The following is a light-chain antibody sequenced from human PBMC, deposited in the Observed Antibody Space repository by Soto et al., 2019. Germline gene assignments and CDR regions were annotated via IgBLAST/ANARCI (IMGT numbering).Light chain of an antibody. Sequence: QSAMTQPASVSGSPGQSITISCTGTSSDVGDYNYVSWYQHHPGKTPKLMIYEVSNRPSGVSNRFPCSKSGNTASLTISGLQAEDEADYYCSSYTSSNTCVFGGGTKLTVL. V-gene: IGLV2-14*01. CDR2: EVS. CDR3: SSYTSSNTCV. CDR1: SSDVGDYNY. J-gene: IGLJ3*02.